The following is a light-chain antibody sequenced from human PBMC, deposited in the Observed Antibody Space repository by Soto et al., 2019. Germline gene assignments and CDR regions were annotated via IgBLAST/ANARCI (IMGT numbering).Light chain of an antibody. J-gene: IGLJ1*01. CDR1: SSEVGSHNL. Sequence: SALTQPASLSGSPGQSITISCTGTSSEVGSHNLVSWYQQHPGKPPKLMIYEVSKRPSRVSNRFSGSKSGNTASLTISGLQAEDEADFYCCSYAGSSPYVFGTGTKVTVL. CDR2: EVS. CDR3: CSYAGSSPYV. V-gene: IGLV2-23*02.